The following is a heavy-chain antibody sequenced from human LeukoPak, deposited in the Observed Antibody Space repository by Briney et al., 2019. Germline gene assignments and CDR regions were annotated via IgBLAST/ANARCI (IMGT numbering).Heavy chain of an antibody. CDR1: GFTFSSYS. J-gene: IGHJ4*02. V-gene: IGHV3-21*04. D-gene: IGHD7-27*01. CDR3: AKQKGEAKLGITLFDY. Sequence: GRSLRLSCAASGFTFSSYSMNWVRQAPGKGLEWVSSISSSSSYIYYADSVKGRFTISRDNAKNSLYLQMNSLRAEDTAVYYCAKQKGEAKLGITLFDYWGQGTLVAVSS. CDR2: ISSSSSYI.